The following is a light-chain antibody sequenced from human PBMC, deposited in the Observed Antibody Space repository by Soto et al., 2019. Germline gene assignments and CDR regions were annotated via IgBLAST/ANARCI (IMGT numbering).Light chain of an antibody. Sequence: QSALTQPASVSGSPGQSITISCTGTSSDVGGYKYVSWYQQHPGKAPKLMIFEVGNRPSGVSNRFSGSKSGNTASLTISGLQAEDEADYYCSSYTSNNTQVFGTGTKVTVL. J-gene: IGLJ1*01. V-gene: IGLV2-14*01. CDR2: EVG. CDR3: SSYTSNNTQV. CDR1: SSDVGGYKY.